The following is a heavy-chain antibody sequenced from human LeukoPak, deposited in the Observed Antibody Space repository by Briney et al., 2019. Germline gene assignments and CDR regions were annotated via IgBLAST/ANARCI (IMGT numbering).Heavy chain of an antibody. Sequence: PGGSLRLSCAASGFTFSNYAMHWVRQAPGKGLEWVTVIWFGGSNEYYADSVKGRFTISRDNSKNTLYLQMNSLRAEDTAVYYCAKGGDYGATYKFLFDYWGQGTLVTVSS. D-gene: IGHD2-21*02. CDR1: GFTFSNYA. J-gene: IGHJ4*02. CDR2: IWFGGSNE. CDR3: AKGGDYGATYKFLFDY. V-gene: IGHV3-30*02.